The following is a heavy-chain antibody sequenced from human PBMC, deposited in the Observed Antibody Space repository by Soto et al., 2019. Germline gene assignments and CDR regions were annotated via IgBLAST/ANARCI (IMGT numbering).Heavy chain of an antibody. Sequence: GGSLRLSCTASGFTFGDYAMSWVRQAPGKGLEWVGFIRSKAYGGTTEYAASVKGRFTISRDDSKSIAYLQMNSLKTEDTAVYYCTRDALTTVVTHDYWGQGTLVTVSS. D-gene: IGHD4-17*01. V-gene: IGHV3-49*04. J-gene: IGHJ4*02. CDR2: IRSKAYGGTT. CDR1: GFTFGDYA. CDR3: TRDALTTVVTHDY.